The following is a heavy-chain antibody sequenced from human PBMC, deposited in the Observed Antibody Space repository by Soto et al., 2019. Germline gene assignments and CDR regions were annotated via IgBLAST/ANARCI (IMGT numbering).Heavy chain of an antibody. D-gene: IGHD3-22*01. CDR2: TYYSGST. J-gene: IGHJ4*02. CDR3: AKRDYYDSSGYYPSDGTLGY. Sequence: SETLSLTCTVSGGSISSSSYYWGWIRQPPGKGLEWIGSTYYSGSTYYNPSLKSRVTISVDTSKNQFSLKLSSVTAADTAVYYCAKRDYYDSSGYYPSDGTLGYWGQGTLVTVSS. CDR1: GGSISSSSYY. V-gene: IGHV4-39*01.